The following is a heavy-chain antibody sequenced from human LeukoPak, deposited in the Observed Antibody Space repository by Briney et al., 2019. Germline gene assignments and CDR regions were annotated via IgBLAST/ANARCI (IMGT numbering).Heavy chain of an antibody. CDR1: GFTFNSYG. Sequence: GGSLRLSCAASGFTFNSYGMHWVRQAPGKGLEWVAVIWYDGSKKYYGDSVRGRFTISRDNSKNTLYLQMNSLRVEDTAVYYCARDHNYAFDNWGQGTLVSVAS. D-gene: IGHD1-1*01. J-gene: IGHJ4*02. V-gene: IGHV3-33*01. CDR3: ARDHNYAFDN. CDR2: IWYDGSKK.